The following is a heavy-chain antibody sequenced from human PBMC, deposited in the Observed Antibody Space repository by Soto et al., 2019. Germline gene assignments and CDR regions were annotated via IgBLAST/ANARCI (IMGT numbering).Heavy chain of an antibody. CDR2: ISGSGGST. J-gene: IGHJ6*02. CDR3: AKDRGAAAGIGSYYGMDV. V-gene: IGHV3-23*01. Sequence: GGSLRLSCAASGFTFSSYAMSWVRQAPGKGLEWVSAISGSGGSTYYADSVKGRFTISRDNSKNTLYLQMNSLRAEDTAVYYCAKDRGAAAGIGSYYGMDVWGQGTTVTVSS. CDR1: GFTFSSYA. D-gene: IGHD6-13*01.